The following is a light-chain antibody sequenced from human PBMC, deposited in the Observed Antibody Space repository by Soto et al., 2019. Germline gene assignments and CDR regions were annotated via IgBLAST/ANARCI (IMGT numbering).Light chain of an antibody. CDR1: QSVTSSD. J-gene: IGKJ1*01. V-gene: IGKV3-20*01. CDR3: QHYGSSRA. Sequence: EIVLTQSPGPLSLSPGERATLSCRASQSVTSSDLAWYQQKPGQAPRLLIYDASSRATGIPDRFSGSGSGTDFTLTISRLEPEDFAVYFCQHYGSSRAFGQGTKVEIK. CDR2: DAS.